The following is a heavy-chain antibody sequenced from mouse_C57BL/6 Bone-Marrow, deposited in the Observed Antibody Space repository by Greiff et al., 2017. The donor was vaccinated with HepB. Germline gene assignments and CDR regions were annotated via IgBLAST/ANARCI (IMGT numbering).Heavy chain of an antibody. J-gene: IGHJ3*01. CDR2: IYPSNGGT. CDR1: GYTFTSYW. D-gene: IGHD1-1*01. CDR3: ARGSDYGSPWFAY. V-gene: IGHV1-55*01. Sequence: VQLQQPGAELVKPGASVKMSCKASGYTFTSYWITWVKQRPGQGLEWIGDIYPSNGGTNYNEKFKSKATLTVDKSSSTAYMQLSSLTSEDSAVYYCARGSDYGSPWFAYWGQGTLVTVSA.